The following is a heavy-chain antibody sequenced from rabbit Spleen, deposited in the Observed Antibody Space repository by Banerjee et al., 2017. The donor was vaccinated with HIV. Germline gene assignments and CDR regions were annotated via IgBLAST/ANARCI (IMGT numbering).Heavy chain of an antibody. D-gene: IGHD1-1*01. J-gene: IGHJ6*01. CDR1: GVSFSGNSY. Sequence: QSLEESGGDLVKPGASLTLTCIASGVSFSGNSYMCWVRQAPGKGLEWIACIDTASSGFTYFASWAKGRFTISKTSSTTVTLQMTSLTAADTATYFCARDTSSSFSSYGMDLWGQGTLVTVS. CDR2: IDTASSGFT. V-gene: IGHV1S40*01. CDR3: ARDTSSSFSSYGMDL.